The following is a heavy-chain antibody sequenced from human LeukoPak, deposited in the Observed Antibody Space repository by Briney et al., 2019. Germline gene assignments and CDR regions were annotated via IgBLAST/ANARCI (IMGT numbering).Heavy chain of an antibody. CDR1: AFSFSNYN. D-gene: IGHD2-2*01. CDR3: ARGVTSGYSSTRHFWVRNYYFDY. J-gene: IGHJ4*02. CDR2: ITSSGSYI. V-gene: IGHV3-21*01. Sequence: TGGSLRLSCAASAFSFSNYNMNWVRQAPGKGLEWVSSITSSGSYIYYTDSVTGRFTISRDNAKTSLYLQVNSLRAEDTAVYYCARGVTSGYSSTRHFWVRNYYFDYWGQGSLVTVS.